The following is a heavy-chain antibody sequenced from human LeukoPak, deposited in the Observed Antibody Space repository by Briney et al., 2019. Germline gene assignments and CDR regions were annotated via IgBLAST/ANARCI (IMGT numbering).Heavy chain of an antibody. D-gene: IGHD3-3*01. CDR1: GFTFSDYY. V-gene: IGHV3-11*01. J-gene: IGHJ3*02. CDR2: ISSSGSTI. CDR3: AIQATTYYDFWSGYYNDAFDI. Sequence: PGGSLRLSCAASGFTFSDYYMSWIRQAPGKGLEWVSYISSSGSTIYYADSVKGRFTISRDNAKNSLYLQMNSLRAEDTAVYYCAIQATTYYDFWSGYYNDAFDIWGQGTMVTVSS.